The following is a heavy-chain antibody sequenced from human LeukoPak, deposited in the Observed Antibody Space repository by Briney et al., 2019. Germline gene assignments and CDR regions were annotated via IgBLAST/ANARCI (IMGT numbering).Heavy chain of an antibody. J-gene: IGHJ5*02. D-gene: IGHD3-10*01. Sequence: GGSLRLSCAATGFTFSGYAMSWVRQAPGKGLEWVSAINGNGGGTYYAEAVKGRFSISRDNSKNTLSLQMSSLRAEDTAVYYCARQIPGSGQGFDLWGQGTLVAVSS. V-gene: IGHV3-23*01. CDR2: INGNGGGT. CDR1: GFTFSGYA. CDR3: ARQIPGSGQGFDL.